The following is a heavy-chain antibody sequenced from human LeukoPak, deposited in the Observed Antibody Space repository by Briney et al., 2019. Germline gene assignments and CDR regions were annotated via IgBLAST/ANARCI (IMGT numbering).Heavy chain of an antibody. CDR1: GFTFSSYA. D-gene: IGHD6-19*01. J-gene: IGHJ5*02. CDR2: ISGSGGNT. V-gene: IGHV3-23*01. Sequence: GGSLRLSCAASGFTFSSYAMSWVRRAPGKGLEWVSSISGSGGNTYYAQSVKGRFTISRDNSENTLYLQMDTLRADDTALYFCAKDPYNTAVANTNGWFDPWGQGTLVTVPS. CDR3: AKDPYNTAVANTNGWFDP.